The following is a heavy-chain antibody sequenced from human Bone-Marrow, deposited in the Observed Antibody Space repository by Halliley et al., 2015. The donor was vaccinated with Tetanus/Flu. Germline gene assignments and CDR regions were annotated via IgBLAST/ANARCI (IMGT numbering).Heavy chain of an antibody. D-gene: IGHD2-2*01. Sequence: STIPISADKTYYVDSVRGRFTVSRDNSKNTLYLQMDSLRADDTAIYYCAKTGGSTRVSWFDPWGQGTLVTVSS. V-gene: IGHV3-23*01. CDR2: IPISADKT. J-gene: IGHJ5*01. CDR3: AKTGGSTRVSWFDP.